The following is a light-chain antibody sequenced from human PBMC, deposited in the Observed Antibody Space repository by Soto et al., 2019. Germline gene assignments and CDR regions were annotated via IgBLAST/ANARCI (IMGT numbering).Light chain of an antibody. Sequence: DIQMTQSPSTLSASVRDRVTITCRASQTISNWLAWYQQNPGKAPKLLIYDASNLASGVPSRFSGSGSGTEFTLTISSLQPEDFAVYYCQQYIRWPLTFGGGTKVEIK. CDR3: QQYIRWPLT. CDR1: QTISNW. J-gene: IGKJ4*01. V-gene: IGKV1-5*01. CDR2: DAS.